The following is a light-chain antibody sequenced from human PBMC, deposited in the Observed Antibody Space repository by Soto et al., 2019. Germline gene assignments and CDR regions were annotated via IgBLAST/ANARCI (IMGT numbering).Light chain of an antibody. J-gene: IGKJ4*01. Sequence: IVMTQSPATLSVSPWERVTLSCRASQSVSTNLAWYQQKPGQAPRLLIYGASTRATGIPASFSGSGSGTEFILTISSLQSEDFAVYYCQQYHKWPLTFGGGTKVDIK. CDR2: GAS. CDR1: QSVSTN. CDR3: QQYHKWPLT. V-gene: IGKV3-15*01.